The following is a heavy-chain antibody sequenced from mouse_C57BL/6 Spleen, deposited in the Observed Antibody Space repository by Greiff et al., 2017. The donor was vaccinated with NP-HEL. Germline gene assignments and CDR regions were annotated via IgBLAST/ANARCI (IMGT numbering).Heavy chain of an antibody. J-gene: IGHJ1*03. CDR1: GFTFSDYY. D-gene: IGHD1-1*01. V-gene: IGHV5-12*01. CDR3: ARITTVVATNFDV. Sequence: EVQLVESGGGLVQPGGSLKLSCAASGFTFSDYYMYWVRQTPEKRLEWVAYISNGGGSTYYPDTVKGRFTISRDNAKNTLYLQMSRLKSEDTAMYYCARITTVVATNFDVWGTGTTVTVSS. CDR2: ISNGGGST.